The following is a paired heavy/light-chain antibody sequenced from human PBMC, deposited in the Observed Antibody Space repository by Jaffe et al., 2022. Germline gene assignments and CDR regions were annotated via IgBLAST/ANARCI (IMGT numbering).Light chain of an antibody. J-gene: IGLJ2*01. V-gene: IGLV3-19*01. CDR2: GKN. Sequence: SSELTQDPAVSVALGQTVRITCQGDSLRSYYASWYQQKPGQAPVLVIYGKNNRPSGIPDRFSGSSSGNTASLTITGAQAEDEADYYCNSRDSSGNHFVVFGGGTKLTVL. CDR1: SLRSYY. CDR3: NSRDSSGNHFVV.
Heavy chain of an antibody. CDR3: ARAGVLVVTMVRGVSGYSYGPNLHFDY. Sequence: QVQLQQWGAGLLKPSETLSLTCAVYGGSFSGYYWSWIRQPPGKGLEWIGEINHSGSTNYNPSLKSRVTISVDTSKNQFSLKLSSVTAADTAVYYCARAGVLVVTMVRGVSGYSYGPNLHFDYWGQGTLVTVSS. D-gene: IGHD3-10*01. V-gene: IGHV4-34*01. CDR2: INHSGST. J-gene: IGHJ4*02. CDR1: GGSFSGYY.